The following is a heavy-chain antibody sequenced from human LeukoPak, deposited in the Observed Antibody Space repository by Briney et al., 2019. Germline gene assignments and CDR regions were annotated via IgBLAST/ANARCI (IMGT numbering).Heavy chain of an antibody. V-gene: IGHV4-39*07. CDR2: IYYTGDA. CDR1: DDSISSSSYY. Sequence: ASETLSLTCTVPDDSISSSSYYWGWIRQPPGKGLEYIGTIYYTGDAYYNPSLKGRVTISIDTSRKQFSLRLNSVTAADTAVYYCARVESGYYDSFDIWGQGTMVIVSS. D-gene: IGHD3-22*01. CDR3: ARVESGYYDSFDI. J-gene: IGHJ3*02.